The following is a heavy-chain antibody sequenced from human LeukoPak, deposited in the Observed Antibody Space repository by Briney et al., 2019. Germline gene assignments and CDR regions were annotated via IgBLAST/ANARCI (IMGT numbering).Heavy chain of an antibody. Sequence: SVKVSCKASGYTFTSYAISWVRQAPGQGLEWMGGIIPIFGTANYAQKFQGRVTITADESTSTAYMELSSLRSEDTAVYYCAGERNSGSYVYWGQGTLVTVSS. CDR2: IIPIFGTA. CDR1: GYTFTSYA. V-gene: IGHV1-69*13. D-gene: IGHD1-26*01. J-gene: IGHJ4*02. CDR3: AGERNSGSYVY.